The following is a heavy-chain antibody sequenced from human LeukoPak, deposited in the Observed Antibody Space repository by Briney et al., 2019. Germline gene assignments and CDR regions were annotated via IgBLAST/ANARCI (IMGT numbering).Heavy chain of an antibody. D-gene: IGHD1-26*01. CDR3: ARTEGELYLDN. Sequence: SETLSLTCTVSGDSIISGGYYWSWIRHRPGKGLEWIGYIYFSGNTDYSPSFRSRAAISLDTSKHQFSLKLSSVTAADTAIYYCARTEGELYLDNWGQGTLVTVSS. CDR1: GDSIISGGYY. CDR2: IYFSGNT. J-gene: IGHJ4*02. V-gene: IGHV4-31*03.